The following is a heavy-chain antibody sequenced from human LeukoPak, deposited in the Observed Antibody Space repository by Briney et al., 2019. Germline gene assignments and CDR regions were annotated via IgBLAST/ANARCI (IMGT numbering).Heavy chain of an antibody. J-gene: IGHJ6*03. D-gene: IGHD3-3*01. CDR3: ARDQGGNVLRFLEWLPPAYYMDV. Sequence: ASVKVSCKASGYTFTGYYMHWVRQAPGQGLEWMGWINPNSGGTNYGQKFQGRVTMTRDTSISTAYMELSRLRSDDTAVYYCARDQGGNVLRFLEWLPPAYYMDVWGKGTTVTVSS. V-gene: IGHV1-2*02. CDR1: GYTFTGYY. CDR2: INPNSGGT.